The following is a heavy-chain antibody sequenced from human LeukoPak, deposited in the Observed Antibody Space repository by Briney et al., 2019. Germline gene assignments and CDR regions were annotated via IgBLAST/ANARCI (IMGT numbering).Heavy chain of an antibody. CDR3: ATSPPGGYSYGPFDY. CDR2: IWYDGSNK. J-gene: IGHJ4*02. V-gene: IGHV3-33*01. D-gene: IGHD5-18*01. CDR1: GFAFSSYG. Sequence: GGSLRLSCAASGFAFSSYGMHWVRQAPGKGLEWVAVIWYDGSNKYYADSVKGRFTISRDNSKNTLYLQMNSLRAEDTAVYYCATSPPGGYSYGPFDYWGQGTLVTVSS.